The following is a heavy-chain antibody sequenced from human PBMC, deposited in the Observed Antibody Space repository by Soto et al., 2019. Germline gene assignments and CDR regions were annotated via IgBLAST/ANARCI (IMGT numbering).Heavy chain of an antibody. CDR2: IIPIFGTS. CDR3: ARDGGRHSGGIDY. CDR1: GGTFSSYS. Sequence: QVQLVQSVAEVKKPGSSVKVSCKASGGTFSSYSINWVRQAPGQGLEWMGEIIPIFGTSNYAQKFQGRVTITADESTSTAYMELSRLRSEGTAVYYCARDGGRHSGGIDYWGQGTLVTVSS. J-gene: IGHJ4*02. V-gene: IGHV1-69*01. D-gene: IGHD1-26*01.